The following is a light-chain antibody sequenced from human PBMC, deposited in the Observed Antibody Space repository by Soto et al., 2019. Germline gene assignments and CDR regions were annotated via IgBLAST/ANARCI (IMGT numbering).Light chain of an antibody. Sequence: EIVMTQSPDTLSVSPGEGATLSCRVSQSIRSNLAWYQQRPGQAPRLLMYGASTRADGIPARFTGSGSGTDFTLTISRLEPADSGMYYCQQYSGSPITFGQGTRLEI. CDR1: QSIRSN. CDR2: GAS. CDR3: QQYSGSPIT. J-gene: IGKJ5*01. V-gene: IGKV3-15*01.